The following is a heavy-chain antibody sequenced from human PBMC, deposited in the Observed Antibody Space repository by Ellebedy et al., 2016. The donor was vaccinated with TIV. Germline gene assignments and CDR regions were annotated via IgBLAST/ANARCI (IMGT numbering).Heavy chain of an antibody. D-gene: IGHD3-16*01. Sequence: ASVKVSCXASGYTFTGYYMHWVRQAPGQGLEWMGIINPSGGSTSYAQKFQGRVTMTRDTSTSTAYMELSSLRSEDTAIYYCVNEAWGAWGQGTMVTVSS. J-gene: IGHJ3*01. CDR1: GYTFTGYY. CDR3: VNEAWGA. V-gene: IGHV1-46*01. CDR2: INPSGGST.